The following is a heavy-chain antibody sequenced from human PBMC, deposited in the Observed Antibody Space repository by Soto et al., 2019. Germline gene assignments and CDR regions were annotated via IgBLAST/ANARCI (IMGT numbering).Heavy chain of an antibody. CDR2: ISPGSRYP. J-gene: IGHJ5*02. Sequence: GGSLRLSCAGSGFTFGDSYMSWIRQAPGKGLEWLSYISPGSRYPAYADSVKGRFTISRDNAKRSLYLQMMSLTVEDTAIYYCVRGGGGGLFDPWGQGTMVTVSS. CDR3: VRGGGGGLFDP. V-gene: IGHV3-11*06. D-gene: IGHD2-15*01. CDR1: GFTFGDSY.